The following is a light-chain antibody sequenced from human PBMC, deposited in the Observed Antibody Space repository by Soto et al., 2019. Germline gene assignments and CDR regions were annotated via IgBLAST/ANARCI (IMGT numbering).Light chain of an antibody. CDR2: EVS. Sequence: QSVLTQPASVSGSPGQPITISCTGTSRDVGRYNLVSWCQHHPGKAPKLIIYEVSQRPSGVSNRFSGSKSGNTASVTISGLQAEYEADYYCCSYAAGTTLIFGGGTKLTVL. CDR1: SRDVGRYNL. J-gene: IGLJ2*01. V-gene: IGLV2-23*02. CDR3: CSYAAGTTLI.